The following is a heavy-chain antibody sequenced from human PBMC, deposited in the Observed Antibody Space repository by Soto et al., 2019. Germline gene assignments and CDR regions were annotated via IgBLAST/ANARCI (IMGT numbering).Heavy chain of an antibody. J-gene: IGHJ4*02. Sequence: SGPTLVNPTQTLTLTCTFYGFSLTTSGEGVGWIRQPPGESLEWLALIYWDDDKPYSPSLKNRLTIAKDASRGQVVITFTHMDTVDTATYYSAQGLFGSSQGWDFGYLHYWGKESMVTVSS. CDR3: AQGLFGSSQGWDFGYLHY. D-gene: IGHD6-25*01. CDR1: GFSLTTSGEG. V-gene: IGHV2-5*02. CDR2: IYWDDDK.